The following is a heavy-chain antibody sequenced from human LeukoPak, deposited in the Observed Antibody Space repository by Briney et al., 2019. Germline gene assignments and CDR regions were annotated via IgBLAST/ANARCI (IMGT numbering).Heavy chain of an antibody. V-gene: IGHV4-59*01. CDR2: IYYSGST. Sequence: PSETLSLTCTVSGGSISSYYWNWIRQPPGKGLEWIGYIYYSGSTNYNPSLKSRVTISVDTSKNQFSLKLSSVTAADTAVYYCATTVGSYFDYWSQGTLVTVSS. CDR3: ATTVGSYFDY. J-gene: IGHJ4*02. D-gene: IGHD3-16*01. CDR1: GGSISSYY.